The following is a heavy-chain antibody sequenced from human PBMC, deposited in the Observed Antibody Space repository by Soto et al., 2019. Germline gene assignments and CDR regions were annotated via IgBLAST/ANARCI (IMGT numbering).Heavy chain of an antibody. CDR2: IIPIFGTA. V-gene: IGHV1-69*06. CDR1: VSTFSNYA. Sequence: SAVKVSCKARVSTFSNYALSWRRQAPAQGLEWMGGIIPIFGTANYAQKFQGRVTITADKSTSTDYMELSSLRSEDTAVYYCARSVGNTPHPFDYCAQRTPVTGSS. CDR3: ARSVGNTPHPFDY. J-gene: IGHJ4*02.